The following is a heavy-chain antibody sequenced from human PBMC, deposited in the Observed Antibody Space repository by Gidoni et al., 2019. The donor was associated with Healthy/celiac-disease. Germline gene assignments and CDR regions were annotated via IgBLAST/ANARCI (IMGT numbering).Heavy chain of an antibody. Sequence: QVQLVQSGAEVKKPGSSVKVSCKASGGTFSSYAISWVRQAPGQGLEWMGRIIPILGIANYAQKFQGRVTITADKSTSTAYMELSSLRSEDTAVYYCARDHPYYYDSRGYHWGQVTLVTVSS. V-gene: IGHV1-69*04. CDR2: IIPILGIA. J-gene: IGHJ5*02. CDR1: GGTFSSYA. CDR3: ARDHPYYYDSRGYH. D-gene: IGHD3-22*01.